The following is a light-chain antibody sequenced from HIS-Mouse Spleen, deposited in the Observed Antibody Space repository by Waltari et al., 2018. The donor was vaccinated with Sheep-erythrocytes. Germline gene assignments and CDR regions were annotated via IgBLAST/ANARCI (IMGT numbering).Light chain of an antibody. V-gene: IGLV2-11*01. CDR3: CSYAGSYNHV. CDR2: DVS. CDR1: SSDIGGYNG. Sequence: QSALTQPRSASASPGQPVPIPSTGTSSDIGGYNGGSWYQQHPGKAPKLMIYDVSKRPSGVPDRFSGSKSGNTASLTISGLQAEDEADYYCCSYAGSYNHVFATGTKVTVL. J-gene: IGLJ1*01.